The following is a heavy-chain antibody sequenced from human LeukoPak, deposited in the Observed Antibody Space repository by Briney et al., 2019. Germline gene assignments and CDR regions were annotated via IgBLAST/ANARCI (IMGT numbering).Heavy chain of an antibody. CDR1: GGSISSYY. Sequence: SETLSLTCTVSGGSISSYYWSWIRQPPGKGLEWIGYIYYSGSTNYNPSLKSRVTISVDTSKNQFSLKLSSVTAADTAVYYCARSGYYYGSGRYWFDPWGQGTLVTVSS. D-gene: IGHD3-10*01. CDR3: ARSGYYYGSGRYWFDP. J-gene: IGHJ5*02. V-gene: IGHV4-59*01. CDR2: IYYSGST.